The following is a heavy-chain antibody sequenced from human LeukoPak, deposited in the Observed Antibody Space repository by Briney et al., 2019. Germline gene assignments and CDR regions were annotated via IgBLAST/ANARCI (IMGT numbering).Heavy chain of an antibody. CDR2: INTNTGNP. CDR1: GYTFTSYA. Sequence: GASVKVSCKASGYTFTSYAMNWVRQAPGQGLEWMGWINTNTGNPTYAQGFTGWFVFSLDTSVSTAYLQISSLKAEDTAVYYCARVKEQWLVRQVWFDPWGQGTLVTVSS. D-gene: IGHD6-19*01. J-gene: IGHJ5*02. CDR3: ARVKEQWLVRQVWFDP. V-gene: IGHV7-4-1*02.